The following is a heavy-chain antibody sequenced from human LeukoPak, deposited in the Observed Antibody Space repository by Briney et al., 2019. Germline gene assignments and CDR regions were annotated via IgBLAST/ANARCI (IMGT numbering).Heavy chain of an antibody. CDR1: GFTFSSYG. Sequence: PGGSLRLSCVASGFTFSSYGMHWVRQAPGKGLEWVAVISYDGSNKYYVDSVKGRFTISRDNSKNTLYLQMNSLRAEDTAVYYCAKNGDAGGLDYWGQGTLVTVYS. D-gene: IGHD4-17*01. J-gene: IGHJ4*02. V-gene: IGHV3-30*18. CDR3: AKNGDAGGLDY. CDR2: ISYDGSNK.